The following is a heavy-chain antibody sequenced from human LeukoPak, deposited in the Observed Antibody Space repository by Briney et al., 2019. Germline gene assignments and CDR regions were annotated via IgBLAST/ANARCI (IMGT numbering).Heavy chain of an antibody. Sequence: LTGGSLRLSCAASGFTVSSNYMSWVRQAPGKGLEWVSVIYSGGSTYYADSVKGRFTISKDNSKNTLYLQMNSLRVEDTALYYCASQVGSWVRGVISYWGQGTLVTVSS. V-gene: IGHV3-53*01. CDR3: ASQVGSWVRGVISY. CDR1: GFTVSSNY. D-gene: IGHD3-10*01. J-gene: IGHJ4*02. CDR2: IYSGGST.